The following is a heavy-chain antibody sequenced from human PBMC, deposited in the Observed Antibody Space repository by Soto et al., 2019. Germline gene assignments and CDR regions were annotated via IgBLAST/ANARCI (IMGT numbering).Heavy chain of an antibody. CDR2: IMPIFRTA. CDR1: GGTFSSYT. Sequence: SVKVSCKASGGTFSSYTISWVRQAPGQGLEWMGGIMPIFRTADYAQKFQGRVTITADESTSTVYLELSSLRSEDTAVYYCARDKDRPQLGGNYYYIMDVWGQGTTVTVSS. CDR3: ARDKDRPQLGGNYYYIMDV. J-gene: IGHJ6*02. D-gene: IGHD3-3*02. V-gene: IGHV1-69*13.